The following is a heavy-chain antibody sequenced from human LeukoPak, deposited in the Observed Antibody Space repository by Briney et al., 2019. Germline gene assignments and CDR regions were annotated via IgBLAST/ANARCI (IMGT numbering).Heavy chain of an antibody. CDR3: ERPLRGSPGGPFDY. V-gene: IGHV4-39*01. J-gene: IGHJ4*02. CDR1: GGSISSSSYY. D-gene: IGHD1-26*01. CDR2: IYYSGST. Sequence: SETLSLTCTVSGGSISSSSYYWGWIRQPPGKGLEWIGSIYYSGSTYYNPSLKSRVTISVDTSKNQFSLKLSSVTAADTAVYYCERPLRGSPGGPFDYWGQGTLVTVSS.